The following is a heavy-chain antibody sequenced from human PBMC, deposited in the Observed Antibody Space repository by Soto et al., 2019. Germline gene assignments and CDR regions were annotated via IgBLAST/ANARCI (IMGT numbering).Heavy chain of an antibody. J-gene: IGHJ6*03. D-gene: IGHD3-3*01. CDR3: ATSPSSYDFWSGYYSRYYYYYMDG. CDR1: GYTFTSYG. V-gene: IGHV1-18*01. Sequence: ASVKVSCKASGYTFTSYGISWVRQAPGQGLEWMGWISAYNGNTNYAQKLRGRVTMTTDTSTSTAYMELRSLRSDDTAVYYCATSPSSYDFWSGYYSRYYYYYMDGWGKGTTVTVSS. CDR2: ISAYNGNT.